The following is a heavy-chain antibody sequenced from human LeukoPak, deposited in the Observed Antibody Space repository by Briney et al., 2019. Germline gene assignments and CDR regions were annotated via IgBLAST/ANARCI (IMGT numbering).Heavy chain of an antibody. V-gene: IGHV4-59*01. CDR2: IYYSGST. CDR3: ARDRPSYPFDP. D-gene: IGHD2-2*01. CDR1: GGSISSYY. J-gene: IGHJ5*02. Sequence: PSETLSLTCTVSGGSISSYYWSWIRQPPGKGLEWIGYIYYSGSTNYNPSLKSRVTISVDTSKNQFSLKLSSVTAADTAVHYCARDRPSYPFDPWGQGTLVTVSS.